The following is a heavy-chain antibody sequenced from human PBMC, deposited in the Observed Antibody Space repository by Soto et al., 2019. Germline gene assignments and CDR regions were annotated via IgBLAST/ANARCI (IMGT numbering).Heavy chain of an antibody. J-gene: IGHJ4*02. Sequence: QVQLVQSGAEVKKPGSSVKVSCKASGYTFTNYDINWVRQAPGQGLEWMGWMDPKSGNTDYAQKVQGRVTITRNTSISTAYLEVRSLSSEYTAVYFCARCRGWRAYWGKGTLVTVSS. CDR1: GYTFTNYD. CDR3: ARCRGWRAY. CDR2: MDPKSGNT. V-gene: IGHV1-8*01. D-gene: IGHD2-15*01.